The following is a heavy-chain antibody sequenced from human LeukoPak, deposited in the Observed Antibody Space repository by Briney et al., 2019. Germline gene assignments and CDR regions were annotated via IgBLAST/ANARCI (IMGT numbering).Heavy chain of an antibody. CDR3: ARMYSGTSYYFDF. J-gene: IGHJ4*02. CDR1: GVSISDYH. Sequence: SETLSLICSVSGVSISDYHWIWIRQPPAKGLEWMGYFSYSGSTRYNPSLKSRVTMSVDTSKNQFSLRLISVAAADTAVYYCARMYSGTSYYFDFWGQGTLVTVSS. D-gene: IGHD1-26*01. V-gene: IGHV4-59*01. CDR2: FSYSGST.